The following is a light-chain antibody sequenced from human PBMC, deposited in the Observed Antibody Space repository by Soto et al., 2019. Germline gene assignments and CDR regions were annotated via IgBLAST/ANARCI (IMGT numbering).Light chain of an antibody. J-gene: IGKJ1*01. V-gene: IGKV1-5*03. CDR1: QHISKY. Sequence: DIQMTQSPSSLSASVVDRVTITFQASQHISKYLNWYQQKPGKAPNLLIYKASSLKSGVPSRFSGSGSGTEFTLTISSLQPDDFATYYCQQYDTYWTFGQGTKVDIK. CDR3: QQYDTYWT. CDR2: KAS.